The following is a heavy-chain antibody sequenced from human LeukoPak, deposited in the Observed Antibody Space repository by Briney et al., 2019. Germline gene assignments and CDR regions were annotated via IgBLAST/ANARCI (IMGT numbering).Heavy chain of an antibody. CDR2: INPNSGGT. J-gene: IGHJ5*02. D-gene: IGHD1-14*01. V-gene: IGHV1-2*06. CDR3: ARGRPSTNGNNINWFDP. CDR1: GYTFTGYY. Sequence: ASVKVSCKASGYTFTGYYMHWVRQAPGQGLEWMGRINPNSGGTNYAQKFQGRVTMTRDTSVSTAYMELSRLRSDDTAVYYCARGRPSTNGNNINWFDPWGQGTLVTVSS.